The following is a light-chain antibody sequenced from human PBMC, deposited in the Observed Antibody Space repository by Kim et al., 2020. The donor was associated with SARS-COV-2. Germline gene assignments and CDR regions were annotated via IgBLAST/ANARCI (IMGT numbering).Light chain of an antibody. J-gene: IGLJ1*01. Sequence: GQSITISCTGSSNDVGNYDLDSWYQQPPGKAPRLIIFEVNKRPSGVSNRFSGSKSGNTASLTISGLQAEDESDYYCCSYAGRSTYAFGHGTKVTVL. CDR3: CSYAGRSTYA. V-gene: IGLV2-23*02. CDR1: SNDVGNYDL. CDR2: EVN.